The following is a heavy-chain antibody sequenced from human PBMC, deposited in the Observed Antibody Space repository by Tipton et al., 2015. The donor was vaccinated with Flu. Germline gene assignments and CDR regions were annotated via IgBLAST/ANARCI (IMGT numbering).Heavy chain of an antibody. V-gene: IGHV6-1*01. D-gene: IGHD4-23*01. CDR1: GDSVSSNTAA. CDR3: ARGNGGTNRFDF. Sequence: GLVKPSQTLSLTCDISGDSVSSNTAAWNWIRQSPSRGLEWLGRTYYRSDYRSKWFTDYAVSVTSPITINADTSKNQFSLHLNSVTPEDTGVYYCARGNGGTNRFDFWGQGTLVTVSS. J-gene: IGHJ4*02. CDR2: TYYRSDYRSKWFT.